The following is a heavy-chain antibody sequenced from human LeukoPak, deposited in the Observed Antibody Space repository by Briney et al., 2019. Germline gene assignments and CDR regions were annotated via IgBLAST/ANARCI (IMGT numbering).Heavy chain of an antibody. CDR3: AREIAAAGTFYYYYMDV. D-gene: IGHD6-13*01. CDR1: GGSISSSY. J-gene: IGHJ6*03. CDR2: IFYSGST. V-gene: IGHV4-59*01. Sequence: SETLSLTCTVSGGSISSSYWSWIRQPPGKGLEWIGYIFYSGSTNYNPSLKSRVTISVDTSKNQFSLKLSSVTAADTAVYYCAREIAAAGTFYYYYMDVWGKGTTVTVSS.